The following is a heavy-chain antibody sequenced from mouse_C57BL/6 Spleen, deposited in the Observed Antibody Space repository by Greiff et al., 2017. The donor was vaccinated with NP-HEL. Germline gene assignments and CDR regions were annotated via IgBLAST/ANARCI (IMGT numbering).Heavy chain of an antibody. D-gene: IGHD1-1*01. J-gene: IGHJ2*01. Sequence: EVKLVESEGGLVQPGSSMKLSCTASGFTFSDYYMAWVRQVPEKGLEWVANINYDGSSTYYLDSLKSRFIISRDNAKNILYLQMSSLKSEDTATYYCARDRNYGSSPYFDYWGQGTTLTVSS. CDR3: ARDRNYGSSPYFDY. V-gene: IGHV5-16*01. CDR1: GFTFSDYY. CDR2: INYDGSST.